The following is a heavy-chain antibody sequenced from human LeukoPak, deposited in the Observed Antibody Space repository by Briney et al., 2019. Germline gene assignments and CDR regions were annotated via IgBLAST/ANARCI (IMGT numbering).Heavy chain of an antibody. CDR1: GYTFTGYY. V-gene: IGHV1-2*02. CDR2: INPNSGGT. CDR3: ARALYSSGLAGFGP. J-gene: IGHJ5*02. Sequence: ASVKVSCKASGYTFTGYYMHWVRQAPGQGLEWMGWINPNSGGTNYAQKFQGRVTMTRDTSISTAYMELSRLRSDDTAVYYCARALYSSGLAGFGPWGQGTLVTVSS. D-gene: IGHD6-19*01.